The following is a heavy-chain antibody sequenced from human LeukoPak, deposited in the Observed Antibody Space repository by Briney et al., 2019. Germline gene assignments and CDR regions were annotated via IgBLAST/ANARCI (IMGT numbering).Heavy chain of an antibody. J-gene: IGHJ3*01. CDR3: ASGMQLRVGELFLDTRYDGFDL. CDR2: ISPRGGAT. D-gene: IGHD3-16*01. CDR1: GYTLTSHY. Sequence: ASVKVSCQASGYTLTSHYMHWVRQAPGQGLDWMGLISPRGGATIYGQKFQGRVTMTSDTSTSTVYMELSSLRPADTAVYYCASGMQLRVGELFLDTRYDGFDLWGQGTMVTVSS. V-gene: IGHV1-46*01.